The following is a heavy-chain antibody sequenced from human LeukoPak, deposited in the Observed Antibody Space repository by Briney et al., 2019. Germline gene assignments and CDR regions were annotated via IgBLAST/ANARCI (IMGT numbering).Heavy chain of an antibody. D-gene: IGHD4-17*01. CDR2: LSSSGGST. J-gene: IGHJ4*02. Sequence: SGGSLRLSCVASGFFFSNYDMDWVRQAPGKGLEWVSGLSSSGGSTFYADSVKGRFTISRDNSKNTVYLQMNNLRGKDTAIYYCARGVTVTTDFWGQGTLVTVSS. V-gene: IGHV3-23*01. CDR1: GFFFSNYD. CDR3: ARGVTVTTDF.